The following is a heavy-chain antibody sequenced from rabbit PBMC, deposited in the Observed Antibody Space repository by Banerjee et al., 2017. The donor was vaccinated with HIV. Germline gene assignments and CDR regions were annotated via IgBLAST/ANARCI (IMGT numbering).Heavy chain of an antibody. V-gene: IGHV1S45*01. D-gene: IGHD4-1*01. J-gene: IGHJ6*01. CDR2: IYGGSSGSS. Sequence: QEQLEESGGDLVKPEGSLTLTCKASGFDFSSYGISWVRQAPGKGLEWIACIYGGSSGSSHYATWAKGRFTISRTSSTTVTLQMTSLTAADTATYFCARDLAGVIGWNFGLWGPGTLVTVS. CDR3: ARDLAGVIGWNFGL. CDR1: GFDFSSYG.